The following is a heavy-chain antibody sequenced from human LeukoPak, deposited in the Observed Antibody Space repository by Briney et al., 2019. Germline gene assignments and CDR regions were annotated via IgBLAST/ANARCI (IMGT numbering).Heavy chain of an antibody. CDR2: INTNTGDP. CDR3: ARGDSSAYYGNFDY. V-gene: IGHV7-4-1*02. D-gene: IGHD3-22*01. CDR1: RYSFTNNA. Sequence: ASVKVSCKASRYSFTNNAMNWVRQAPGQGLEYMGWINTNTGDPTYAPGFTGRFVFSLDTSVSTAYLQISSLKAEDTAVYYCARGDSSAYYGNFDYWGQGTLVTVSS. J-gene: IGHJ4*02.